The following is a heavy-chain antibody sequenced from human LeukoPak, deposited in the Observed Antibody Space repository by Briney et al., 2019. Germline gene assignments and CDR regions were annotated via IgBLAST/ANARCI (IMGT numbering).Heavy chain of an antibody. D-gene: IGHD3-10*01. CDR1: GFTFSDYG. CDR2: ISGSGGST. Sequence: GGSLRLSCAASGFTFSDYGMSWVRQAPGKGLEWVSAISGSGGSTYYADSVKGRFTISRDNSKNTLYLQMNSLRAEDTAAYYCAKMVRGVTRNYYFDYWGQGTLVTVSS. V-gene: IGHV3-23*01. CDR3: AKMVRGVTRNYYFDY. J-gene: IGHJ4*02.